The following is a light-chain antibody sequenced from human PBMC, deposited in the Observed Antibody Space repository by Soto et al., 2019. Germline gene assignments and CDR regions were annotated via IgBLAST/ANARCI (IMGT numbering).Light chain of an antibody. Sequence: DIQMTQSPSTLSASVGDKVTITCRASQSISSWLAWYQQKPGKAPKLLIYKASTLESGVPSNVSGSGSGTEFTLSISSLQPEDFATYYCQQYNSYPWTFGKGTKVHVK. V-gene: IGKV1-5*03. CDR2: KAS. CDR1: QSISSW. CDR3: QQYNSYPWT. J-gene: IGKJ1*01.